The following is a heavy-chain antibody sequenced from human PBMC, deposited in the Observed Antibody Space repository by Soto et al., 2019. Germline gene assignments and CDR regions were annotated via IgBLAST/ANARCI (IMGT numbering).Heavy chain of an antibody. CDR2: FYYTGST. J-gene: IGHJ4*02. CDR1: GVSISSYH. Sequence: SETLSLTCTVSGVSISSYHWSWIRQTPGKGLEWIGYFYYTGSTNSNPSLKSRVTMSVDTSKNQFSLKLSSVTAADTAVYYCAIQPPITTTTFYCGQGPLGT. CDR3: AIQPPITTTTFY. D-gene: IGHD3-3*01. V-gene: IGHV4-59*08.